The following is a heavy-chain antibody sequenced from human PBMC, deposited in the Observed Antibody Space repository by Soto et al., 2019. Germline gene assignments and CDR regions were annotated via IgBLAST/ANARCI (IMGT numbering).Heavy chain of an antibody. CDR2: IYHSGST. Sequence: QLQLQESGSGLVKPSQTLSLTCAVSGGSISSGGYSWSWIRQPPGKGLEWIGYIYHSGSTYYNPSRKSQSTISVNGSKNQLPRKLSSVTATDTPVYYRANTGALRAVAVDYWDPGSLVTVSS. V-gene: IGHV4-30-2*01. D-gene: IGHD6-19*01. CDR3: ANTGALRAVAVDY. J-gene: IGHJ4*02. CDR1: GGSISSGGYS.